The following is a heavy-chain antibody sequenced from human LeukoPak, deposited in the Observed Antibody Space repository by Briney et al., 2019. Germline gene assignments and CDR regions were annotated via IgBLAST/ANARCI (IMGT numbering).Heavy chain of an antibody. D-gene: IGHD6-13*01. Sequence: PGRSLRLSCAASGFTFSSYGMHWVRQAPGKGLEWVAVISYDGSNKYYADSVKGRFTISRDNSKNTLYLQMNSLRAEDTAVYYCVTAAAGTGLSDYWGQGTLVTVSS. CDR1: GFTFSSYG. CDR2: ISYDGSNK. V-gene: IGHV3-30*03. CDR3: VTAAAGTGLSDY. J-gene: IGHJ4*02.